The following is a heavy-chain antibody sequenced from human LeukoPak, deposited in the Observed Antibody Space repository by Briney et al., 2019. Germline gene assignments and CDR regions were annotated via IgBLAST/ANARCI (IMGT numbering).Heavy chain of an antibody. V-gene: IGHV3-21*01. D-gene: IGHD2-8*01. CDR3: ARDMLAVPSNWFDP. CDR2: ISSSSNSM. Sequence: PGGSLRLSCAASGFTFSSYTMNWVRQAPGKGLEWVSSISSSSNSMYYPDSVKGRFTISRDNAKSSLYLQMNSLRAEDTAVYYCARDMLAVPSNWFDPWGQGTLVTVSS. CDR1: GFTFSSYT. J-gene: IGHJ5*02.